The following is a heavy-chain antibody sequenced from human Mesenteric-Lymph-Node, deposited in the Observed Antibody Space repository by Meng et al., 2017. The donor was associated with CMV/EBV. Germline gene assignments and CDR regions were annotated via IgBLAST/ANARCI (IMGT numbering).Heavy chain of an antibody. CDR2: INTNTGNP. D-gene: IGHD3-10*01. CDR1: FTGYY. CDR3: ARALRGAYYGSGSYISGY. V-gene: IGHV7-4-1*02. J-gene: IGHJ4*02. Sequence: FTGYYMHWGRQAPGQGLEWMGRINTNTGNPTYAQGFTGRFVFSLDTSVSTAYLQISSLKAEDTAVYYCARALRGAYYGSGSYISGYWGQGTLVTVSS.